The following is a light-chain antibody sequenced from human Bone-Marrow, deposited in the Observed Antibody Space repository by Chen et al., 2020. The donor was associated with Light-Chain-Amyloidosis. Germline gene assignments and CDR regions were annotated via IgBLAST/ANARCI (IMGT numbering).Light chain of an antibody. CDR1: DLPTKY. CDR3: QSADSSGTYEVI. V-gene: IGLV3-25*03. Sequence: SYELTQPPSVSVSPGHTPRITCPGADLPTKYAYWYQQKPGQAPVLVIHRDTERPSGISERFSGSSSGTTATLTISGVQAEDEADYHCQSADSSGTYEVIFGGGTKLTVL. CDR2: RDT. J-gene: IGLJ2*01.